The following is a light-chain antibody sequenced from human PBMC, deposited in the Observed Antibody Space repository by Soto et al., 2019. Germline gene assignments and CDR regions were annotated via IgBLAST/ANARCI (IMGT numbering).Light chain of an antibody. Sequence: QPVLTQPASVSGSPGQSITISCTGTSSDVGAYNYVSWYQQHPGKAPKLMIYEVNKRSSGVSNRFSGSKSGNTASLTISGLQAEDEADYYCSSHTSISTLGVFGTGTKLTVL. CDR3: SSHTSISTLGV. J-gene: IGLJ1*01. CDR1: SSDVGAYNY. V-gene: IGLV2-14*01. CDR2: EVN.